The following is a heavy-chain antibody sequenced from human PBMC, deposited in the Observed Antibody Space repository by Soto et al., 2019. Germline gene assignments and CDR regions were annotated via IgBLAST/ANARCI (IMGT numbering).Heavy chain of an antibody. CDR2: MNPDSGNT. CDR3: ARRRGSNGWFDL. J-gene: IGHJ5*02. V-gene: IGHV1-8*01. CDR1: GYTFINYD. Sequence: ASVKVSCKASGYTFINYDINWVRQAPGQGLEWVGWMNPDSGNTGYAQNFQGRVTMTGNTSISSVYMELSSLTSEDTAVYYCARRRGSNGWFDLWGQRTLVTVSS. D-gene: IGHD2-8*01.